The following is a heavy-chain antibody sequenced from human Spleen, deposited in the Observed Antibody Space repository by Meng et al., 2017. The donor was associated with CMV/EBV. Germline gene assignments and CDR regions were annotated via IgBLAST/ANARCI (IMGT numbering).Heavy chain of an antibody. Sequence: YTFGRYGINWVRQGPGQGLERMGWSSVYNGNTNYAQKFRGRVTMTTDTSTSTAYVELRSLRSDDTAVYYCARDYRDCTSSSCRLGVDPWGQGTLVTVSS. CDR1: YTFGRYG. V-gene: IGHV1-18*01. J-gene: IGHJ5*02. D-gene: IGHD2-2*01. CDR3: ARDYRDCTSSSCRLGVDP. CDR2: SSVYNGNT.